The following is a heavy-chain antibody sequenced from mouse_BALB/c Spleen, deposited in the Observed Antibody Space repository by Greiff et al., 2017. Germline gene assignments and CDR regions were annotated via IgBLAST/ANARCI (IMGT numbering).Heavy chain of an antibody. CDR2: INPDSSTI. CDR1: GFDFSRYW. V-gene: IGHV4-1*02. D-gene: IGHD4-1*01. J-gene: IGHJ2*01. CDR3: ARLLTGTRYFDY. Sequence: EVKLMESGGGLVQPGGSLKLSCAASGFDFSRYWMSWVRQAPGKGLEWIGEINPDSSTINYTPSLKDKFIISRDNAKNTLYLQMSKVRSEDTALYYCARLLTGTRYFDYWGQGTTLTVSS.